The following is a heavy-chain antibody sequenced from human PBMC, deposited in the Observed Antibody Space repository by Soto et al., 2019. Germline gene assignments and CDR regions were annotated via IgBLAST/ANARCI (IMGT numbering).Heavy chain of an antibody. CDR3: ARGYDYHSGGYLFDY. J-gene: IGHJ4*02. V-gene: IGHV4-31*02. Sequence: WTWIRQHPGKGLEWIGYIYYSGSTYYNPSLKSRVTISLDTSKNQFSLKLRSVTAADTAVYYCARGYDYHSGGYLFDYWGQGTLPTVSS. D-gene: IGHD3-22*01. CDR2: IYYSGST.